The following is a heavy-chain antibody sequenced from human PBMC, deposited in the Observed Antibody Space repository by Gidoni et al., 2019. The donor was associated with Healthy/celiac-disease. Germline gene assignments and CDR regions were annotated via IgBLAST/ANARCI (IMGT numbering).Heavy chain of an antibody. CDR2: ISYDGSNK. V-gene: IGHV3-30-3*01. CDR3: ARDQRLDSDYYFDY. Sequence: QVQLVESGGGVVQPGRSLRLSCAASGFTFSSYAMHWVRQAPGKGLEWVAVISYDGSNKYYADSVKGRFTISRDNSKNTLYLQMNSLRAEDTAVYYCARDQRLDSDYYFDYWGQGTLVTVSS. D-gene: IGHD3-9*01. J-gene: IGHJ4*02. CDR1: GFTFSSYA.